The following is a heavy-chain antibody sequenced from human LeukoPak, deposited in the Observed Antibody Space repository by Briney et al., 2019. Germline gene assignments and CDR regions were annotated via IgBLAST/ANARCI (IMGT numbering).Heavy chain of an antibody. V-gene: IGHV4-34*01. CDR3: ARADYSSTWSHDYYYMDV. D-gene: IGHD6-13*01. Sequence: SSETLSLTCAVYGGSFSGYYWSWIRQPPGKGLEWIGEINHSGSTNYNPSLKSRVTISVDTSKNQFSLKLSSVTAADTAVYYCARADYSSTWSHDYYYMDVWGKGTTVTVSS. J-gene: IGHJ6*03. CDR1: GGSFSGYY. CDR2: INHSGST.